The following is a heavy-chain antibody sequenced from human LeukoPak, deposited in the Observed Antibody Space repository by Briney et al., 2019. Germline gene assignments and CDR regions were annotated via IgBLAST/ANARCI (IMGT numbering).Heavy chain of an antibody. J-gene: IGHJ4*02. CDR2: ISGSGGST. Sequence: GGSLRLSCAAPGFTFSSYAMSWVRQAPGKGLEWVSAISGSGGSTYYADSVKGRFTISRDNSKNTLYLQMNSLRAEDTAVYYCASRRVSRLSRYSSSWYRFDYWGQGTLVTVSS. V-gene: IGHV3-23*01. CDR1: GFTFSSYA. D-gene: IGHD6-13*01. CDR3: ASRRVSRLSRYSSSWYRFDY.